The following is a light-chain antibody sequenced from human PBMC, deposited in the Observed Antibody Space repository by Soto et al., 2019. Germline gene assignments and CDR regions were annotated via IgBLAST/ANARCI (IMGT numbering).Light chain of an antibody. V-gene: IGKV1-9*01. CDR2: AAS. CDR1: QGISSY. Sequence: EIQMTQSAATLSASVGDRVTITCRASQGISSYLAWYQQKPGKAPKLLIYAASTLQSGVPSRFSGSGSGTDFTLTISSLQPEDFATYYCQQPGAFGQGTRLEIK. J-gene: IGKJ5*01. CDR3: QQPGA.